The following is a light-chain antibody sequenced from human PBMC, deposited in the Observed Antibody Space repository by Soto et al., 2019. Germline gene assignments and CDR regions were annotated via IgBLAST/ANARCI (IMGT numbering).Light chain of an antibody. Sequence: DIVMTPTPDALSVSLGARATINCKSSQSVLYSSNNKNYLAWYQQKPGQPPKLLIYWASTRASGVPDRFTGSGSGTDFTLTISSLQAEDVAVYYCQHYSSRPQTFGQGTKVDVK. CDR3: QHYSSRPQT. CDR2: WAS. V-gene: IGKV4-1*01. J-gene: IGKJ1*01. CDR1: QSVLYSSNNKNY.